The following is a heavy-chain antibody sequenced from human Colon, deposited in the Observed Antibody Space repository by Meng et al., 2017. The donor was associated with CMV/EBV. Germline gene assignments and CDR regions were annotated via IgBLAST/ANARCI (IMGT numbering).Heavy chain of an antibody. CDR2: IDYSGST. Sequence: GSLRLSCSVSGASISSSQYYWGWIRQPPGKGLEWIATIDYSGSTDYNPSLQRRVTMSVDTSKNQFSLNVTSVTAADTAVYYCLNRAYSQGQDFWGQGMLVTVSS. CDR3: LNRAYSQGQDF. J-gene: IGHJ4*02. V-gene: IGHV4-39*07. CDR1: GASISSSQYY. D-gene: IGHD5-12*01.